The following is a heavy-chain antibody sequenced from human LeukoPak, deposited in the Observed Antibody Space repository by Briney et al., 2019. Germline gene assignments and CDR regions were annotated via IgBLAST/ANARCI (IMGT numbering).Heavy chain of an antibody. Sequence: GGSLRLSCAASGFTFSSYAMSWVRQAPGKGLEWVSAISGSGGSTYYADSVKGRFTISRDNSKNTLYLQMNSLRAEETAVYYFAKDQDYGIWPHDYWGQGTLVTVSS. CDR1: GFTFSSYA. V-gene: IGHV3-23*01. CDR2: ISGSGGST. CDR3: AKDQDYGIWPHDY. D-gene: IGHD4-17*01. J-gene: IGHJ4*02.